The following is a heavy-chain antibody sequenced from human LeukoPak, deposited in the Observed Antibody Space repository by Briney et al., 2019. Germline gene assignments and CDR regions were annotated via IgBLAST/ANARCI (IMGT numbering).Heavy chain of an antibody. D-gene: IGHD3-22*01. Sequence: PGGSLRLSCAASGFTFSSYGMSWVRQAPGKGLEWVSAISGSGGSTYYADSVKGRFTISRDNSKNTLYLQMNSLRAEDTAVYYCAKGPYTYYYDSSGYLADYWGQGTLVTVSS. CDR2: ISGSGGST. CDR3: AKGPYTYYYDSSGYLADY. CDR1: GFTFSSYG. V-gene: IGHV3-23*01. J-gene: IGHJ4*02.